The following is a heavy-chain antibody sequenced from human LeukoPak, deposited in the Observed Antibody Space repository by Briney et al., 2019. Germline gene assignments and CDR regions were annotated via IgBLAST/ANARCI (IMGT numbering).Heavy chain of an antibody. D-gene: IGHD3-9*01. CDR1: GYTFTGYY. Sequence: GASVKVSCKASGYTFTGYYMHWVRQAPGQGLEWMGWINPNSGGTNYAQKFQGRVTMTRDTSISTAYVELSRLRSDDTAVYYCARPHYDILTGYYDWGQGTLVTVSS. V-gene: IGHV1-2*02. CDR3: ARPHYDILTGYYD. CDR2: INPNSGGT. J-gene: IGHJ4*02.